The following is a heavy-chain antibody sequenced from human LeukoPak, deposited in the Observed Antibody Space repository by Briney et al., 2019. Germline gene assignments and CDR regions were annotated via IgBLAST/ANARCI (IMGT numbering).Heavy chain of an antibody. CDR2: IYHSGST. Sequence: PSETLSLTCTVSGGSISSGGYYWSWIRQPPGKGLEWIGYIYHSGSTYYNPSLKSRVTISVDRSKNQFSLKLSSVTAADTAVYYCARGVAAAGGGYFDYWGQGTLVTVSS. CDR1: GGSISSGGYY. CDR3: ARGVAAAGGGYFDY. J-gene: IGHJ4*02. D-gene: IGHD6-13*01. V-gene: IGHV4-30-2*01.